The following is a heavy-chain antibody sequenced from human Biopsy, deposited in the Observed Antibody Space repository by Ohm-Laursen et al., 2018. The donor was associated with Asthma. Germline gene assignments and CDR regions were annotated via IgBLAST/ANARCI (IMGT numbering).Heavy chain of an antibody. V-gene: IGHV3-30*03. J-gene: IGHJ3*02. D-gene: IGHD1-1*01. CDR1: GFSFSEFV. Sequence: RSLRLSCAASGFSFSEFVMHWVRQAPGKGLEWVAVISYDGSTKYYADSVKGRFTISRDNSKNTLYLQMNSLREEDTAVYYCVRDGTDDAFDIWGQGTVVSVSS. CDR2: ISYDGSTK. CDR3: VRDGTDDAFDI.